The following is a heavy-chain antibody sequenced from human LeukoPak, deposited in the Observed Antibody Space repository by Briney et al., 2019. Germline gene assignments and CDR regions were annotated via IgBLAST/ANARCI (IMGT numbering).Heavy chain of an antibody. J-gene: IGHJ4*02. Sequence: GGSLRLSCAASGFTFSSYGMHWVRQAPGKGLEWVAFKRYDGSNKYYADSVKGRFTISRDNSKNTLYLQMNSLRAEDTAVYYCAKDPPRDTIFGVVIAHYFDYWGQGTLVTVSS. CDR2: KRYDGSNK. CDR1: GFTFSSYG. D-gene: IGHD3-3*01. CDR3: AKDPPRDTIFGVVIAHYFDY. V-gene: IGHV3-30*02.